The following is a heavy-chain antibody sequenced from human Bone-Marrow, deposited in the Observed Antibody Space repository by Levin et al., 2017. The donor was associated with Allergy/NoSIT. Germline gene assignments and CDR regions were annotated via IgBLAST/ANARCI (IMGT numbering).Heavy chain of an antibody. CDR2: IIPIFGTA. CDR3: ARDRVSRPTVVTYYWYFDL. CDR1: GGTFSSYA. V-gene: IGHV1-69*06. D-gene: IGHD4-23*01. Sequence: SVKVSCKASGGTFSSYAISWVRQAPGQGLEWMGGIIPIFGTANYAQKFQGRVTITADKSTSTAYMELSSLRSEDTAVYYCARDRVSRPTVVTYYWYFDLWGRGTLVTVSS. J-gene: IGHJ2*01.